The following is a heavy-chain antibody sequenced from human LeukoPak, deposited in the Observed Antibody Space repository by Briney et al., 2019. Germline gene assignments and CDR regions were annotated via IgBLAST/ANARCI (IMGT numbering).Heavy chain of an antibody. J-gene: IGHJ3*02. CDR3: AKDRRLHDILTGYYHDAFEI. D-gene: IGHD3-9*01. Sequence: GGSLRLSCAASGFTFSSYGMSWVRQAPGKGLEWVSTISGSADSTYHADSVKGRFTISRDNSKNTLYLQMNSLRAGDTAVYYCAKDRRLHDILTGYYHDAFEIWGQGTMVTVSS. CDR2: ISGSADST. CDR1: GFTFSSYG. V-gene: IGHV3-23*01.